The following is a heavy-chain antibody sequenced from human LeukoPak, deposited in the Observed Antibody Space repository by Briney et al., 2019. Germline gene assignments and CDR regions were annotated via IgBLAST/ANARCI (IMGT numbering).Heavy chain of an antibody. CDR1: GGSISSSSYY. CDR3: ARPLVVRYYYYYMDV. D-gene: IGHD2-15*01. J-gene: IGHJ6*03. Sequence: SETLSLTCTVSGGSISSSSYYWGWIRQPPGEGLEWIGSIYYSGSTYYNPSLKSRVTISVDTSKNQFSLKLSSVTAADTAVYYCARPLVVRYYYYYMDVWGKGTTVTVSS. V-gene: IGHV4-39*01. CDR2: IYYSGST.